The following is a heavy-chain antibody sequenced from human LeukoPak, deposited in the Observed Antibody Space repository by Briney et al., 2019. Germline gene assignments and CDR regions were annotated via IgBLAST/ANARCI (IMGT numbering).Heavy chain of an antibody. Sequence: GGSLRPSCAASGFTFSSYWMSWVRQAPGKGLEWVANIKQDGSEKYYVDSVKGRFTISRDNAKNSLYLQMNSLRAEDTAVYYCARSVVVPTPDAFDIWGQGTMVTVSS. CDR2: IKQDGSEK. D-gene: IGHD2-2*01. CDR1: GFTFSSYW. J-gene: IGHJ3*02. V-gene: IGHV3-7*01. CDR3: ARSVVVPTPDAFDI.